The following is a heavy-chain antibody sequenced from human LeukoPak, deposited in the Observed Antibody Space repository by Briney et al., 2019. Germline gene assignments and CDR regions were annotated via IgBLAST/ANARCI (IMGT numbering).Heavy chain of an antibody. D-gene: IGHD5-18*01. Sequence: GGSLRLSCAASGFTFSSYDMHWVRQVTGKGLEWVSTIGTAGDTCYPGSVKGRFTISRENAKNSLYLQMNNLRAGDTAVYYCARGGDFGYSYGGYYYMDVWGKGTTVTVSS. CDR3: ARGGDFGYSYGGYYYMDV. J-gene: IGHJ6*03. V-gene: IGHV3-13*01. CDR2: IGTAGDT. CDR1: GFTFSSYD.